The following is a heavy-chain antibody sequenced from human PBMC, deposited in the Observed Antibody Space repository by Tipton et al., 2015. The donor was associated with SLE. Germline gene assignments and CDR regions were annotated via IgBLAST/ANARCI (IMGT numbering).Heavy chain of an antibody. D-gene: IGHD1-26*01. CDR3: ARDSGFSGTYFDY. Sequence: SLRLSCAASGFPFSTYPMHWVRQAPGKELEYVSAISSDGGSTYYRNSVKGRFTISRDNSKNTVDLQMGSLRAEDMAVYFCARDSGFSGTYFDYWGQGALVTVSS. CDR2: ISSDGGST. V-gene: IGHV3-64*01. J-gene: IGHJ4*02. CDR1: GFPFSTYP.